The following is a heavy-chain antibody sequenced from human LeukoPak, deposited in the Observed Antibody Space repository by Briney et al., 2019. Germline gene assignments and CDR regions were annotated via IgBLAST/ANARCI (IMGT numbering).Heavy chain of an antibody. Sequence: GGSLRLSCAASGFTFDDYGMSWVRQAPGKGLEWVSGINWNGGSTGYADSVKGRFTISRDNSKNTLYLQMNSLRAEDTAVYYCAKCAGTSVTALDYWGQGTLVTVSS. V-gene: IGHV3-20*04. CDR3: AKCAGTSVTALDY. D-gene: IGHD2-21*02. J-gene: IGHJ4*02. CDR1: GFTFDDYG. CDR2: INWNGGST.